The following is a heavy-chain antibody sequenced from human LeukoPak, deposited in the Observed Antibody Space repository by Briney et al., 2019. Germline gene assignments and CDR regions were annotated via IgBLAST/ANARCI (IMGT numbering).Heavy chain of an antibody. Sequence: GASVKVSCKASGYTFTSYAMHWVRQAPGQRLEWMGWINAGNGNTKYSQKFQGRVTITRDTSASTAYMELSSLRSEDTAVYYSARMGWLQLGYDYWGQGTLVTVSS. CDR3: ARMGWLQLGYDY. J-gene: IGHJ4*02. D-gene: IGHD5-24*01. CDR1: GYTFTSYA. V-gene: IGHV1-3*01. CDR2: INAGNGNT.